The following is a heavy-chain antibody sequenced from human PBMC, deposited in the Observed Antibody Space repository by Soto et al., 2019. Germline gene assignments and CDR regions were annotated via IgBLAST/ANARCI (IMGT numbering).Heavy chain of an antibody. CDR2: INPNSGGT. Sequence: ASVKVSCKASGYTFTGYYMHWVRQAPGQGLEWMGWINPNSGGTNYAQKFQGWVTMTRDTSISTAYMELSRLRSDDTAVYYCARDLIAEAGTQDYYYYYGMDVWGQGTTVTVSS. CDR1: GYTFTGYY. D-gene: IGHD6-13*01. V-gene: IGHV1-2*04. J-gene: IGHJ6*02. CDR3: ARDLIAEAGTQDYYYYYGMDV.